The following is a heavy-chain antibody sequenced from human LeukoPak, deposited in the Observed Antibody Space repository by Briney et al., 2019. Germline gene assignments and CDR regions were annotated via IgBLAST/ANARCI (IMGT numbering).Heavy chain of an antibody. J-gene: IGHJ4*02. Sequence: ASVKVSCKASGYTFTGYYMHWVRQAPGQGLEWMGWINPNSGGTNYAQKFQGRVTMTRNTSMSTAYMDLSSLTSEDTAVYYCVRRGRYDSSGYYYILDFWGQGSLVTVSS. D-gene: IGHD3-22*01. CDR1: GYTFTGYY. CDR3: VRRGRYDSSGYYYILDF. V-gene: IGHV1-2*02. CDR2: INPNSGGT.